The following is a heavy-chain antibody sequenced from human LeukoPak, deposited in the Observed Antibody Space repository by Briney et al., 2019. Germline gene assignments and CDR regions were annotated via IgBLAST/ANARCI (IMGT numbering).Heavy chain of an antibody. CDR2: ISGSGGST. D-gene: IGHD6-19*01. CDR3: AKGEAVADPFDY. V-gene: IGHV3-23*01. J-gene: IGHJ4*02. Sequence: GGSLRLSCAVSGFTFSGYAMSWVRQAPGKGLEWVSAISGSGGSTYYADSVKGRFTISRDNSKNTLYLQMNSLRAEDTAVYYCAKGEAVADPFDYWGQGTLVTVSS. CDR1: GFTFSGYA.